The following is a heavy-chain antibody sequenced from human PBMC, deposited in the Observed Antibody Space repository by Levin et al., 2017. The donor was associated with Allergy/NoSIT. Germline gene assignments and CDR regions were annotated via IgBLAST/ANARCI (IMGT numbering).Heavy chain of an antibody. Sequence: GGSLRLSCAASGFTFSNYAMSWVRQAPGKGLEWVAGFRDTRYTNYADSVNGRFTISRDNSKNMFYLQMNSLRAEDTAVYYCASFARSAGVYDSSDSFDIWGQGTMVTVSS. CDR3: ASFARSAGVYDSSDSFDI. D-gene: IGHD3-22*01. CDR1: GFTFSNYA. CDR2: FRDTRYT. V-gene: IGHV3-23*01. J-gene: IGHJ3*02.